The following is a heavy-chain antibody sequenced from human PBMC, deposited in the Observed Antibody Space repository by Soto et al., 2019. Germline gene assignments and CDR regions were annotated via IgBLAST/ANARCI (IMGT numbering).Heavy chain of an antibody. CDR3: SYQGIWFDY. CDR1: GGSISSSSYY. V-gene: IGHV4-39*01. CDR2: IYYSGST. D-gene: IGHD2-2*01. J-gene: IGHJ4*02. Sequence: SETLSLTCTVSGGSISSSSYYWGWIRQPPGKGLEWIGSIYYSGSTYYNPSLKSRVTISVDTSKNQFSLKLSSVTAADTAVYYCSYQGIWFDYWGQGTLVTVSS.